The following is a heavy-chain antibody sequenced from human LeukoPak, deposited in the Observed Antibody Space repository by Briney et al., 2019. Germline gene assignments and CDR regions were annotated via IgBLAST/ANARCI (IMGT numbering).Heavy chain of an antibody. Sequence: GESLKISCKASGYNFSPYWIGWVRQMPGKGLEWMGIIYPGDSDTRYSPSFQGQVTISADKSISTAYLQWSSLKASDTAMYYCARQGYSYGYSSYWGQGTLVTVSS. CDR2: IYPGDSDT. CDR3: ARQGYSYGYSSY. D-gene: IGHD5-18*01. V-gene: IGHV5-51*01. CDR1: GYNFSPYW. J-gene: IGHJ4*02.